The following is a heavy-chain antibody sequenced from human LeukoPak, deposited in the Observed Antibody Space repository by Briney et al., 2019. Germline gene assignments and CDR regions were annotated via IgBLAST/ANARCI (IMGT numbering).Heavy chain of an antibody. V-gene: IGHV4-59*08. J-gene: IGHJ3*02. D-gene: IGHD3-9*01. Sequence: SETLSHTCSVSGGSISNYYWSWVRLPPGKGLEWIAFIFYSGGTNYNPSLKSRVTMSLDTSTNQFSLRLSSVTAADTAVYYCARHGDFDDTDAFDIWGQGTMVTVSS. CDR2: IFYSGGT. CDR1: GGSISNYY. CDR3: ARHGDFDDTDAFDI.